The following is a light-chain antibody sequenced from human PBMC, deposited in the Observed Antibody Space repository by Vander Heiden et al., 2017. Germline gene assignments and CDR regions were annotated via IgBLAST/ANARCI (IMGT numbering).Light chain of an antibody. Sequence: EIALTQSPGTLSLSPGERATLSCSASQSLSNRFLAWYQQKSGQAPRLLIYGTSTRATGIPDRFSGSGSGTDFTLTISRLEPEDFAVYYCQQYGNTPLYTFGQGTKLEIK. CDR2: GTS. J-gene: IGKJ2*01. CDR1: QSLSNRF. V-gene: IGKV3-20*01. CDR3: QQYGNTPLYT.